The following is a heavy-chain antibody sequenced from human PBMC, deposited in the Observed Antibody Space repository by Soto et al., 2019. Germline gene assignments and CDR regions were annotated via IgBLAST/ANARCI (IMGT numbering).Heavy chain of an antibody. CDR3: AKALSCSSTSCFLVPPKKYSYSYKGMDF. V-gene: IGHV3-30*18. Sequence: GGSLRLSCAASGFTFSSYGMHWVRQAPGKGLEWVAVISYDGSNKYYADSVKGRFTISRDNSKNTLYLQMNSLRAEDTAVYYCAKALSCSSTSCFLVPPKKYSYSYKGMDFRGKGPTVTLP. J-gene: IGHJ6*04. CDR2: ISYDGSNK. D-gene: IGHD2-2*01. CDR1: GFTFSSYG.